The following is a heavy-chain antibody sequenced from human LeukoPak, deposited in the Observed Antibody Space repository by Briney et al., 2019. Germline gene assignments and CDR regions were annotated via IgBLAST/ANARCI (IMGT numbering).Heavy chain of an antibody. J-gene: IGHJ4*02. CDR2: MNPNSGNT. V-gene: IGHV1-8*02. CDR3: ARVLLWFGELSDTGDY. CDR1: GYTFTNYG. Sequence: ASVKVSCKASGYTFTNYGISWVRQAPGQGLEWMGWMNPNSGNTGYAQKFQGRVTMTRNTSISTAYMELSSLRSEDTAVYYCARVLLWFGELSDTGDYWGQGTLVTVSS. D-gene: IGHD3-10*01.